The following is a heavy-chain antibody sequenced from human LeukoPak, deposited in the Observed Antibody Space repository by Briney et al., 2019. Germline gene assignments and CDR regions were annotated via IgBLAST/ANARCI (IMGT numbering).Heavy chain of an antibody. J-gene: IGHJ4*02. CDR2: IGSYGDST. Sequence: GGSLRLSCAVSGFTFSSYAMHWVRQAPGRGLEYVSAIGSYGDSTYYANSVKGRFIISRDNSKNTLYLQMGSLRAEDMAVYYCARSFRELTGGTRGIVDYWGQGTLVTVSS. V-gene: IGHV3-64*01. D-gene: IGHD1-20*01. CDR1: GFTFSSYA. CDR3: ARSFRELTGGTRGIVDY.